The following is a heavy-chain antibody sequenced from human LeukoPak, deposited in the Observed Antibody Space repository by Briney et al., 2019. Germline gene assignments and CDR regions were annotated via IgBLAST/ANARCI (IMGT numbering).Heavy chain of an antibody. CDR2: ISSSGSTI. V-gene: IGHV3-48*03. Sequence: GGSLRLSCAASGFTFSSYEMNWVRQALGKGLEWVSYISSSGSTIYYADSVKGRFTISRDNAKNSLYLQMDSLRAEDTAVYYCARVGYYDSSAVLGYWGQGTLVTVSS. CDR1: GFTFSSYE. J-gene: IGHJ4*02. CDR3: ARVGYYDSSAVLGY. D-gene: IGHD3-22*01.